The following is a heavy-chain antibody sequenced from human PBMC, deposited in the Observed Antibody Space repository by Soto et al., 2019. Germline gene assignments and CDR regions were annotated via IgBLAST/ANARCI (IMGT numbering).Heavy chain of an antibody. CDR1: GFTFTSSA. J-gene: IGHJ3*02. CDR3: AAPAVAGDAFDI. V-gene: IGHV1-58*01. Sequence: QMQLVQSGPEVEKPGTSVKVSCKASGFTFTSSAVQWVRQARGQRLEWIGWIVVGSGNTNYAQKFQERVTITRDMSTSTAYMELSSLRSEDTAVYYCAAPAVAGDAFDIWGQGTMVTVSS. CDR2: IVVGSGNT. D-gene: IGHD3-10*01.